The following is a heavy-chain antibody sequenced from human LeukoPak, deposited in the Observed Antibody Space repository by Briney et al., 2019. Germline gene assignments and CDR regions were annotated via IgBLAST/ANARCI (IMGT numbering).Heavy chain of an antibody. V-gene: IGHV4-59*11. CDR3: ARFGVDYDMDV. Sequence: PSETLSLTCSVSGGSISGHYWTWIRQPPGKGLGWIGQIHYTGKPDYNPSLKSRITISVDTSKNQVSLQVSSVTAADSAIYYCARFGVDYDMDVWGHGTTVTVFS. J-gene: IGHJ6*02. CDR2: IHYTGKP. D-gene: IGHD3-16*01. CDR1: GGSISGHY.